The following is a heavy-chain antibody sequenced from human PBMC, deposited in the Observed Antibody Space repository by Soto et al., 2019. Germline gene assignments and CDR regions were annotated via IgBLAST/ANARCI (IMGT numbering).Heavy chain of an antibody. V-gene: IGHV4-59*08. J-gene: IGHJ4*02. Sequence: SETLSLTCTVSGGSISGYYWSWIRQPPGKGLEWIGYIYYSGSTNYNPSLKSRVTISVDTSKNQFSLKLSSVTAADTAVYYCARHYYYGSGSYYYFDYWGQGTLVTVSS. CDR2: IYYSGST. CDR3: ARHYYYGSGSYYYFDY. CDR1: GGSISGYY. D-gene: IGHD3-10*01.